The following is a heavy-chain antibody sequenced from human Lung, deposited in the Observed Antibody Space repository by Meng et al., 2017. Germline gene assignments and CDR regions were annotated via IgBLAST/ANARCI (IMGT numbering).Heavy chain of an antibody. D-gene: IGHD6-19*01. CDR1: GYTFTKYA. J-gene: IGHJ4*02. Sequence: QVQLVQSGSELKKPGDSVTISCKASGYTFTKYAMNWVRQAPGEGLEWMGWINTNTGDPTYAQGFTGRFVFSLDTSVSTAYLQISSLKTEDTAVYYCARKKWLATGEVHWGQGTLVTVSS. CDR3: ARKKWLATGEVH. V-gene: IGHV7-4-1*02. CDR2: INTNTGDP.